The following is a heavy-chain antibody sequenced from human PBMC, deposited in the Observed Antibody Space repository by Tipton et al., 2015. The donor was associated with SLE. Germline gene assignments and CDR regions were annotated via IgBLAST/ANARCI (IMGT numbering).Heavy chain of an antibody. CDR3: ARDSGKLSHDFDI. CDR1: GGSFSSGSYY. D-gene: IGHD3-16*02. CDR2: FYTSGST. V-gene: IGHV4-61*09. J-gene: IGHJ3*02. Sequence: TLSLTCTAFGGSFSSGSYYWGCIRPPAGKGLEWIGHFYTSGSTNYNPSLKSRVTISVDTSKNKFSLKLSSVTAADTAVYYCARDSGKLSHDFDIWGQGTMVTVSS.